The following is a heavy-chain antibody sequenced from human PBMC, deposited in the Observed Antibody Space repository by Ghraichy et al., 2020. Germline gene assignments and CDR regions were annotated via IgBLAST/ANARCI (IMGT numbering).Heavy chain of an antibody. CDR2: ISSSSSYI. CDR3: AREGYSYGYPPYFDY. CDR1: GFTFSSYS. V-gene: IGHV3-21*01. D-gene: IGHD5-18*01. J-gene: IGHJ4*02. Sequence: GGSLRLSCAASGFTFSSYSMNWVRQAPGKGLEWVSSISSSSSYIYYADSVKGRFTISRDNDKNSLYLQMNSLRAEDTAVYYCAREGYSYGYPPYFDYWGQGTLVTVSS.